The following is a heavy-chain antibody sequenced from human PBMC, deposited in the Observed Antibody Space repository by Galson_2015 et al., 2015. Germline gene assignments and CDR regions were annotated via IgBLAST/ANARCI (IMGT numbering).Heavy chain of an antibody. V-gene: IGHV3-23*01. CDR2: ISGSGGST. Sequence: SLRLSCAASGFTFSSYAMSWVRQAPGKGLEWVSAISGSGGSTYYADSVKGRFTISRDNSKNTLYLQMNSLRAEDTAVYYCAKGPHVDPAAASFDYWVQGTLVTVSS. D-gene: IGHD6-13*01. J-gene: IGHJ4*02. CDR3: AKGPHVDPAAASFDY. CDR1: GFTFSSYA.